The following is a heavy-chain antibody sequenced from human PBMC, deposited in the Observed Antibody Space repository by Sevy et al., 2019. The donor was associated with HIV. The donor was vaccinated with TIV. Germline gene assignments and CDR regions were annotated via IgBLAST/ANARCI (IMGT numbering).Heavy chain of an antibody. Sequence: GGSLRLSCAASGFAFSDYGMQWVSQAPGKGLEWVAVIWNDGSNKYYADSVKGRFTTSRDNSSNTLYLQMNSLRADDTAVYYCARDVRGEGIRPGDLDYWGQGTLVTVSS. J-gene: IGHJ4*02. CDR1: GFAFSDYG. CDR3: ARDVRGEGIRPGDLDY. V-gene: IGHV3-33*01. D-gene: IGHD3-10*02. CDR2: IWNDGSNK.